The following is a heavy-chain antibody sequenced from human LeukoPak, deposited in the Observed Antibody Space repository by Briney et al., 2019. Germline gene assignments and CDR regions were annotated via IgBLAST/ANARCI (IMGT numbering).Heavy chain of an antibody. J-gene: IGHJ4*02. V-gene: IGHV1-69*01. CDR3: AREDPGRGAFDY. CDR2: IIPIFGTA. Sequence: ASVKVSCKASGGTFSSYAISWVRQAPGQGLEWMGGIIPIFGTANYAQKFQGRVTITADESTSTAYMELSSLRSEDTAVYYCAREDPGRGAFDYWGQGTLVTVSS. D-gene: IGHD1-14*01. CDR1: GGTFSSYA.